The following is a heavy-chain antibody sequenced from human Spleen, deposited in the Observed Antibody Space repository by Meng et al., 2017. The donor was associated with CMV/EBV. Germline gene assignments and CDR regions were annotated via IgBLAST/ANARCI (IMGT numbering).Heavy chain of an antibody. CDR1: GGSFGGYS. D-gene: IGHD3-10*01. Sequence: SETLSLTCAVHGGSFGGYSWNWSRQPPGKGLEWIGEINQITHSGATIYTPSLKSRVIISADSSKNQFSLRLTSVTAADTAVYYCARGVGSYYGSGSYYKDYWGQGMLVTVSS. CDR3: ARGVGSYYGSGSYYKDY. J-gene: IGHJ4*02. CDR2: INQITHSGAT. V-gene: IGHV4-34*01.